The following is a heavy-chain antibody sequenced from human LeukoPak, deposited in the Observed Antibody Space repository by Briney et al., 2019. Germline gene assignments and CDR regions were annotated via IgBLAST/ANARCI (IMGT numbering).Heavy chain of an antibody. CDR3: AGGYYYYGSAYDC. Sequence: SETLSLTCTVSGGSISSGDYYWSWIRQPPGKGLEWIGYIYYSGSTYYNPSLKSRVTISLDTSKNQFSLKLSSVTAADTAVYYCAGGYYYYGSAYDCWCQGTLVTVSS. V-gene: IGHV4-30-4*08. J-gene: IGHJ4*02. CDR1: GGSISSGDYY. CDR2: IYYSGST. D-gene: IGHD3-10*01.